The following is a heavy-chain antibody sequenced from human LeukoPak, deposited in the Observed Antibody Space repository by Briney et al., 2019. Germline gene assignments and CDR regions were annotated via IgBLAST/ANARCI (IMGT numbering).Heavy chain of an antibody. V-gene: IGHV4-34*01. Sequence: SETLSLTCAVYGGSFSGYYWSWIRQPPGKGLEWIGEINHSGSTNYNPSLKSRVTISVDTSKNQFSLKLSSVTAADTAVYYCATSGLVYGDYVFDYWGQGTLVTVSS. CDR1: GGSFSGYY. J-gene: IGHJ4*02. CDR3: ATSGLVYGDYVFDY. CDR2: INHSGST. D-gene: IGHD4-17*01.